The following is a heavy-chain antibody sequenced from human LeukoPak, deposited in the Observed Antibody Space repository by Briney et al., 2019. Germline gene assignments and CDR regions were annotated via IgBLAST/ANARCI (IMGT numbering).Heavy chain of an antibody. V-gene: IGHV3-66*01. Sequence: GGSLRLSCVGSDFSFITYAMSWVRQAPGKGLEWVSVIYSGGSTYYADSVKGRFTISRDNSKNTLYLQMNSLRAEDTAVYYCAGVISLEVPFDYWGQGTLVTVSS. J-gene: IGHJ4*02. CDR3: AGVISLEVPFDY. CDR1: DFSFITYA. CDR2: IYSGGST. D-gene: IGHD3-3*02.